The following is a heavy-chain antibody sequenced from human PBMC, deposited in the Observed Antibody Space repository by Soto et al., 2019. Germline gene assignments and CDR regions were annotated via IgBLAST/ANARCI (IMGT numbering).Heavy chain of an antibody. CDR3: ARFKRRTENYFDY. V-gene: IGHV4-59*08. CDR1: GGSISSYY. J-gene: IGHJ4*02. Sequence: SETLSLTCTVSGGSISSYYWSWIRQPPGKGLEWIGYIYYSGSTNYNPSLKSRVTISVDTSKNQFSLKLSSVTAADTAVYYCARFKRRTENYFDYWGQGTLVTVSS. CDR2: IYYSGST.